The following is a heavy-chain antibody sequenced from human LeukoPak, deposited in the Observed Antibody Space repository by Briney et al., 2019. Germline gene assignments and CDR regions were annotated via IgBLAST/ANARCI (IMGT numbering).Heavy chain of an antibody. D-gene: IGHD3-16*01. CDR1: GFTFSNAW. J-gene: IGHJ5*02. V-gene: IGHV3-15*01. CDR3: ARGGES. Sequence: PGGSLRPSCAASGFTFSNAWMSWVRQAPGKGLEWVGRIKSKTDGGTTDFAAPVKGRFAISRDDSKNTLYLQMNSLRAEDTAVYYCARGGESWGQGTLVTVSS. CDR2: IKSKTDGGTT.